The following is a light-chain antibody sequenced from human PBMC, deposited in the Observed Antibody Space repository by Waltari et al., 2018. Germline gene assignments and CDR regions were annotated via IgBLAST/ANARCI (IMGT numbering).Light chain of an antibody. CDR1: SPNIGSNT. J-gene: IGLJ2*01. CDR3: AAWDDSLNGVV. Sequence: QSVLTQPPSASGTPGPRVTISCSERSPNIGSNTVNWYQQPPGTAPKLLIYSNNQRPSGVPDRFSGSKSGTSASLAISGLQSEDEADYYCAAWDDSLNGVVFGGGTKLTVL. V-gene: IGLV1-44*01. CDR2: SNN.